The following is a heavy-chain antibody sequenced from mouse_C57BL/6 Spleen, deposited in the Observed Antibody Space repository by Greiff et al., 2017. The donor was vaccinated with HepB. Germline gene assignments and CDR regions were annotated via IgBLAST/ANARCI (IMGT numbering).Heavy chain of an antibody. J-gene: IGHJ2*01. CDR1: GYSFTGYY. Sequence: EVKLLESGPELVKPGASVKISCKASGYSFTGYYMNWVKQSPEKSLEWIGEINPSTGGTTYNQKFKAKATLTVDKSSSTAYMQLKSLTSEDSAVYYCARGGNSDYWGQGTTLTVSS. D-gene: IGHD1-1*02. CDR2: INPSTGGT. V-gene: IGHV1-42*01. CDR3: ARGGNSDY.